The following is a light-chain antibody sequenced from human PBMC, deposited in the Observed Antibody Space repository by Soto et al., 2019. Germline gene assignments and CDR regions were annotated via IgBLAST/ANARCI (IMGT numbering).Light chain of an antibody. V-gene: IGKV1-39*01. CDR3: QQSYSPLAFT. CDR1: QTIRTC. J-gene: IGKJ4*01. CDR2: AAS. Sequence: DIQMTQSPSSLSASVGDRVTITCRASQTIRTCLNWYQQKPGTAPTLLIFAASSLQTGVPSRFSGSGSGADFTLTISSLQPEDFATYYCQQSYSPLAFTFGGGTKVESK.